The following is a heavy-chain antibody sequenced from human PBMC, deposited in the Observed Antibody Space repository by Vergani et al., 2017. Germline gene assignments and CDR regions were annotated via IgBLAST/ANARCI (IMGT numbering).Heavy chain of an antibody. Sequence: QLQLQESGPGLVKPSETLSLTCTVSGGSISSSSYYWGWPRQPPGKGLEWIGSIYYSGSTYYNPSLKSRVTISVDTSKNQFSLKLSSVTAADTAVYYCARVPYYYDSSGYYSPFDYWGQGTLVTVSS. CDR3: ARVPYYYDSSGYYSPFDY. D-gene: IGHD3-22*01. J-gene: IGHJ4*02. CDR2: IYYSGST. V-gene: IGHV4-39*07. CDR1: GGSISSSSYY.